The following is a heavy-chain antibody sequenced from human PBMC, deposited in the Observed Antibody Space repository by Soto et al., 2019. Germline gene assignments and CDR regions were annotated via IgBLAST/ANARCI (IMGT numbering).Heavy chain of an antibody. J-gene: IGHJ4*02. D-gene: IGHD3-16*02. CDR1: GDSVNSANSY. V-gene: IGHV4-61*01. CDR2: IYYNGGT. Sequence: SDTMSLTCTASGDSVNSANSYGNWIRQAPGKGPEWIGYIYYNGGTNYNPSLKSRATILLDTSTNQFSLTLTSVTAADTAVYYCARDGGQGRGVIGHYWGRGILVTVSS. CDR3: ARDGGQGRGVIGHY.